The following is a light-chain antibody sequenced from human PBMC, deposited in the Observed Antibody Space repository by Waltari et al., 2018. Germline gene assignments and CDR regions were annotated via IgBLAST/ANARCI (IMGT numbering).Light chain of an antibody. V-gene: IGKV1-39*01. CDR1: HSISGY. J-gene: IGKJ2*01. CDR3: QQSFSTPYT. Sequence: DIQMTQSPSSLSASIGDRVTITCRTSHSISGYLNWYQQKPGKAPTLLISTTSSLQSGVPSRFSGRGSGTDFTLTISSLQPEDFATYYCQQSFSTPYTFGQGTKLEIE. CDR2: TTS.